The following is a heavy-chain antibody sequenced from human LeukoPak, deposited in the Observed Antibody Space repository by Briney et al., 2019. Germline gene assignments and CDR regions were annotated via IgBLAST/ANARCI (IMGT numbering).Heavy chain of an antibody. V-gene: IGHV3-66*01. CDR2: MYSGGSI. CDR3: ARGLFDGSGFLGF. J-gene: IGHJ4*02. Sequence: GGSLRLSYAASGFTVSSTHVSWVRQAPGKGLEWVSTMYSGGSIHYADSVKARFTISRDTAKNKVILQMNSLKAEDTAVYYCARGLFDGSGFLGFWGQGTRVTVSS. CDR1: GFTVSSTH. D-gene: IGHD3-3*01.